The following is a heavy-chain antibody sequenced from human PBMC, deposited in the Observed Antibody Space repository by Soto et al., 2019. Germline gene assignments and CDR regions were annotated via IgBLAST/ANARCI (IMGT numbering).Heavy chain of an antibody. CDR1: GFNFGNPL. CDR3: ATAEVDY. CDR2: MNSDGRTT. Sequence: EVQLVESGGGLVQPGGSLRLSCAASGFNFGNPLMHWVRQAPGKGLEWVSRMNSDGRTTNYADSVKGRFTVSRDNAKNTLYLQMNSLRAEDTAVYYCATAEVDYGGPGTLVTVSS. V-gene: IGHV3-74*01. J-gene: IGHJ4*02.